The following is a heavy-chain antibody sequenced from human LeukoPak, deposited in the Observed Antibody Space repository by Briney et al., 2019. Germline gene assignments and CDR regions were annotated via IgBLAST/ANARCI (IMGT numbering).Heavy chain of an antibody. J-gene: IGHJ4*02. V-gene: IGHV3-23*01. CDR3: AKDCCGSSLFDS. CDR1: GFTVSFYW. CDR2: ISNSGGRT. D-gene: IGHD6-6*01. Sequence: PGGSLSLSCASSGFTVSFYWMHWVRQAPGKGLEWVSAISNSGGRTYYADSVKGRFTISRDSSKNTVYLQMNSLRAEDTAVYYCAKDCCGSSLFDSWGQGTLVTVSS.